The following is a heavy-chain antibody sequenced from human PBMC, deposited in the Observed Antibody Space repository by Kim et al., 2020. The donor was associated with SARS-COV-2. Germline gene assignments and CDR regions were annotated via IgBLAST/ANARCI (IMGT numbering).Heavy chain of an antibody. J-gene: IGHJ6*02. CDR2: INHSGST. CDR3: ARVRSSRFIIFYYYGMDV. CDR1: GGSFSGYY. D-gene: IGHD6-13*01. Sequence: SETLSLTCAVYGGSFSGYYWSWIRQPPGKGLEWIGEINHSGSTNYNPSLKSRVTISVDTSKNQFSLKLSAVTAADTAVYYCARVRSSRFIIFYYYGMDVWGGGTTVPVS. V-gene: IGHV4-34*01.